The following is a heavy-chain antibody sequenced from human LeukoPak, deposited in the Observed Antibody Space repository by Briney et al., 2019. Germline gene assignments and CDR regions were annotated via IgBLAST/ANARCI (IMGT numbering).Heavy chain of an antibody. CDR1: GXSFTSYS. Sequence: PGGSLRLSCAASGXSFTSYSMNWVRQAPGKGLECVSSITSSSTYIYYADSVKGRFTISRDNAKNSLYLQMDSLRADDTGVYYCAKETSSTSCYNYWGQGTLVTVSS. D-gene: IGHD2-2*02. J-gene: IGHJ4*02. CDR3: AKETSSTSCYNY. CDR2: ITSSSTYI. V-gene: IGHV3-21*01.